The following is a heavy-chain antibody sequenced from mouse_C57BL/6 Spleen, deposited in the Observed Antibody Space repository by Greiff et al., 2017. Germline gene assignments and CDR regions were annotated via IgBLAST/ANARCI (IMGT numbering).Heavy chain of an antibody. J-gene: IGHJ1*03. CDR3: ARPYSNYGYFDV. CDR2: ISSGGSYT. Sequence: QLVESGGDLVKPGGSLKLSCAASGFTFSSYGMSWVRQTPDKRLEWVATISSGGSYTYYPDSVKGRFTISRDNAKNTLYLQMSSLKSEDTAMYYCARPYSNYGYFDVWGTGTTVTVSS. CDR1: GFTFSSYG. V-gene: IGHV5-6*01. D-gene: IGHD2-5*01.